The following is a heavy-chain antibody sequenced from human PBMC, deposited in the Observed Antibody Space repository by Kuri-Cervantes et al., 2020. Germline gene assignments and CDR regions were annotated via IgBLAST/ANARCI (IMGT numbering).Heavy chain of an antibody. Sequence: SETLSLTCTVSGDSISSYYWSWIRQPPGKGLEWIGYIYYSGSTYYNPSLKSRVTISVDTSKNQFSLKLSSVTAADTAVYYCARDHGIVGATYFDYWGQGTLVTVSS. J-gene: IGHJ4*02. D-gene: IGHD1-26*01. V-gene: IGHV4-30-4*01. CDR2: IYYSGST. CDR3: ARDHGIVGATYFDY. CDR1: GDSISSYY.